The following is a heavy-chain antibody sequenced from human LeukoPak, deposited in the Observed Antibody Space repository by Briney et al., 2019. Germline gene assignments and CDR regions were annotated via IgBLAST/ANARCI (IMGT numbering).Heavy chain of an antibody. D-gene: IGHD3-10*01. J-gene: IGHJ4*02. V-gene: IGHV3-23*01. CDR1: GFTFSSYA. CDR3: AKGSAQTGYYFDS. CDR2: ISGSGGST. Sequence: GGSLRLSCAASGFTFSSYAMSWVRQAPGKGLEWVSAISGSGGSTYYADSVKGRFTISRDTSRNTLHLQMSSLRAEDTASYYCAKGSAQTGYYFDSWGQGTLVTVSS.